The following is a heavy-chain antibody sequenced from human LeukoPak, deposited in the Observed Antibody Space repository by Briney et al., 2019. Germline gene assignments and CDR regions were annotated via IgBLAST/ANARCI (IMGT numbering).Heavy chain of an antibody. Sequence: SETLSLTCTVSGGSISGYYWSWIRQPPGKGLEWIGYIYSSGSTNSNPSLKSRVSISVDSSKNQFSLKLSSVTAADTAVYYCARLSIVGATNFDYWGQGTLVTVSS. D-gene: IGHD1-26*01. CDR3: ARLSIVGATNFDY. CDR2: IYSSGST. J-gene: IGHJ4*02. V-gene: IGHV4-59*08. CDR1: GGSISGYY.